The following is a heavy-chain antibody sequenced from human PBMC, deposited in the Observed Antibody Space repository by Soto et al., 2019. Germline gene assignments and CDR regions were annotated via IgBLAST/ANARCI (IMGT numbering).Heavy chain of an antibody. V-gene: IGHV3-30*18. Sequence: PGGSLRLSCAASGFTFSSYGMHWVRQAPGKGLVWVAVISYDGSFRYYAVSVKGRFTISRDNSKNTLYLQMNSLRAEDTVLYYCAKSYYDGSGYSAFDIWGQGTMVTVSS. CDR1: GFTFSSYG. CDR2: ISYDGSFR. J-gene: IGHJ3*02. CDR3: AKSYYDGSGYSAFDI. D-gene: IGHD3-22*01.